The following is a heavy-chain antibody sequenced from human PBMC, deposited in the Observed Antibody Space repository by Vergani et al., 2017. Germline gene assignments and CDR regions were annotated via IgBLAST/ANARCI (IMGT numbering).Heavy chain of an antibody. V-gene: IGHV3-30*18. CDR3: AKGGPDRYYYMDV. Sequence: QVQLVESGGGVVQPGRSLRLSCAASGFTFSSYGMHWVRQAPGKGLEWVAVISHDGSNKYYADSVKGRFTISRDNSKNTLYLQMNSLRAEDTAVYYCAKGGPDRYYYMDVWGKGTTVTVSS. CDR1: GFTFSSYG. J-gene: IGHJ6*03. CDR2: ISHDGSNK.